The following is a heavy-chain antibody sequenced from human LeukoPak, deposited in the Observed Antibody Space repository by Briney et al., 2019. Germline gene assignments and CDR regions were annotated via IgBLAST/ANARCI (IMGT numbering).Heavy chain of an antibody. J-gene: IGHJ4*02. CDR1: GFIFSNAR. V-gene: IGHV3-15*01. D-gene: IGHD5/OR15-5a*01. CDR2: VRTTAEGETT. CDR3: TAGLRKTDDDS. Sequence: GGSLRLSCDVSGFIFSNARISWLRDAPGKALEWVGRVRTTAEGETTDYAAPVRGRFTISRDDSKSTVYLQMNSLETEDTAIYYCTAGLRKTDDDSWGQGTLLTVSS.